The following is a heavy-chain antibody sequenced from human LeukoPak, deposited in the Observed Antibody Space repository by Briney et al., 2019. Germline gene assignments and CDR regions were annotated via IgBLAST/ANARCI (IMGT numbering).Heavy chain of an antibody. J-gene: IGHJ4*02. CDR2: IHYSGTT. CDR3: ARGRRGWSGGAHTWYYFDY. Sequence: SETLSLTCTVSGDSISSYYWSWIRQPPGKGLEYIGYIHYSGTTIYNPSLKSRVTISVDTTKNQFSLILTSVTAADTAVYYCARGRRGWSGGAHTWYYFDYWGQGTLVTVSS. CDR1: GDSISSYY. D-gene: IGHD3-10*01. V-gene: IGHV4-59*08.